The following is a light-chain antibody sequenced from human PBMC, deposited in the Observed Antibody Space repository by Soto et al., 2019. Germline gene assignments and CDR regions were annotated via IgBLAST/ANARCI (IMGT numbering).Light chain of an antibody. V-gene: IGLV2-14*01. CDR2: DVS. Sequence: QSALTQPASVSGSAGQSITISCTGTSSDVGGYNYVSWYQQHPGKAPKLMIYDVSNRPSGVSNRFSGSKSGNTASLTISGLQAEDEADYYCSSYTSSSTYYLFGTGTKLTVL. CDR1: SSDVGGYNY. J-gene: IGLJ1*01. CDR3: SSYTSSSTYYL.